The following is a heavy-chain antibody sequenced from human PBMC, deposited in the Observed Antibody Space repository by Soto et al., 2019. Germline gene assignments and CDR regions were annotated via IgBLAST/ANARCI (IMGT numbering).Heavy chain of an antibody. D-gene: IGHD7-27*01. CDR2: IYWNDDK. CDR1: GFSLSTSGVG. V-gene: IGHV2-5*01. J-gene: IGHJ4*02. Sequence: ESGPTLVNPTQTLTLTCAFSGFSLSTSGVGVGWIRQPPGKALEWLALIYWNDDKRYSPPLKSRLTITKDTSKNQVVLTMTNMDPVDTATYYCAHEMASTGGQDYWGQGTLVTVSS. CDR3: AHEMASTGGQDY.